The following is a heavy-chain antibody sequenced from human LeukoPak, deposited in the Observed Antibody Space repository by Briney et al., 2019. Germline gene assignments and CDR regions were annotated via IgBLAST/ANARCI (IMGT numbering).Heavy chain of an antibody. D-gene: IGHD3-9*01. Sequence: GASVKVSCKASGYTFTSYAMNWVRQAPGQGLEWMGWINTNTGNPTYAQGFTGRFVFSLDTSVSTAYLQISSLKAEDTAVYYCARGLYDILTEYPDFDYWGQGTLVTVSS. J-gene: IGHJ4*02. CDR2: INTNTGNP. CDR3: ARGLYDILTEYPDFDY. V-gene: IGHV7-4-1*02. CDR1: GYTFTSYA.